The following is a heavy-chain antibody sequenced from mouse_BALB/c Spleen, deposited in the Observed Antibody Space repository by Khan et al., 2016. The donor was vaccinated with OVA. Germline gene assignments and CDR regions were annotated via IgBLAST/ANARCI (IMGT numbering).Heavy chain of an antibody. Sequence: VQLEESGPGLVQPSQSLSITCTVSGFSLTTYGIHWVRQSPGKGLEWLGLIWSGGSTDYNAAFISRLSISKDNYKSQVFFKMNSLQADDTAIYYCGRRSYMYDFTYWGQGTLVTVSA. V-gene: IGHV2-2*01. CDR1: GFSLTTYG. CDR2: IWSGGST. J-gene: IGHJ3*01. CDR3: GRRSYMYDFTY. D-gene: IGHD2-14*01.